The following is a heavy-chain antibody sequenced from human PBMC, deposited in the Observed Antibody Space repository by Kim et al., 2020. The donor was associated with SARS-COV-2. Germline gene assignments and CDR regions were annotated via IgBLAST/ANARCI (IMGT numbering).Heavy chain of an antibody. D-gene: IGHD6-13*01. J-gene: IGHJ6*02. CDR3: ASSGGSSSWYTNYYYYYGMDV. CDR1: GDSISSSSYY. V-gene: IGHV4-39*01. CDR2: IYYSGST. Sequence: SETLSLTCTVSGDSISSSSYYWGWIRQPPGKGLEWIGSIYYSGSTYYNPSLKSRVTISVDTSKNQFSLKLSSVTAADTAVYYCASSGGSSSWYTNYYYYYGMDVWGQGTTVTVSS.